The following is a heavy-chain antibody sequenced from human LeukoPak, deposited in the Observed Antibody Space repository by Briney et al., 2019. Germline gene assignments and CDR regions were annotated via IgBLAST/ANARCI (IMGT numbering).Heavy chain of an antibody. CDR3: TTDLALYRSAPYI. V-gene: IGHV3-15*01. D-gene: IGHD6-19*01. CDR1: GSTLNNAC. CDR2: IKSKTDGRTT. Sequence: SGGSLRPSCAASGSTLNNACIGWVRQAPGKGLEWVGRIKSKTDGRTTDYAAPVKGRFTISRDDSKNTLYLQMNSLKTEDTAVYYCTTDLALYRSAPYIWGQGTLVTVSS. J-gene: IGHJ4*02.